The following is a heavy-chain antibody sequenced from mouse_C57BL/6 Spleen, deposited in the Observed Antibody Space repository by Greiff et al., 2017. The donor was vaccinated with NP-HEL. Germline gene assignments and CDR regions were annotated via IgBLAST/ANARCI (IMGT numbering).Heavy chain of an antibody. CDR2: INPNNGGT. D-gene: IGHD2-10*02. J-gene: IGHJ4*01. CDR3: ARGYGKFPYAMDY. CDR1: GYTFTDYN. Sequence: EVQLQQSGPELVKPGASVKMSCKASGYTFTDYNMHWVKQSHGKSLEWIGYINPNNGGTSYNQKFKGKATLTVNKSSSTAYMELRSLTSEDSAVYYCARGYGKFPYAMDYWGQGTSVTVSS. V-gene: IGHV1-22*01.